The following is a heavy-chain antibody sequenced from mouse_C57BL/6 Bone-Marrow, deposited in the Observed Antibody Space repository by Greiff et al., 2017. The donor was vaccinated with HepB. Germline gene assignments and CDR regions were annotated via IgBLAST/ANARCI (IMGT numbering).Heavy chain of an antibody. V-gene: IGHV5-15*01. Sequence: EVNVVESGGGLVQPGGSLKLSCAVSGFTFSDYGKAWGRQASRKGPEWVAFISNLAYSIYYADTVTGRFTISRENAKNTLYLEMSSLSSEDTAMYSCARHNYGSNYEDYFDYWGQGTTLTVSS. CDR1: GFTFSDYG. J-gene: IGHJ2*01. CDR2: ISNLAYSI. D-gene: IGHD1-1*01. CDR3: ARHNYGSNYEDYFDY.